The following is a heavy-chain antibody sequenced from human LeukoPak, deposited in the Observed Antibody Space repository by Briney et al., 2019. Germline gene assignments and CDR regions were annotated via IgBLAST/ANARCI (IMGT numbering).Heavy chain of an antibody. V-gene: IGHV3-66*01. CDR3: ARVSVYYDSSGSHDY. CDR1: GFTVSSNY. CDR2: IYSGGST. D-gene: IGHD3-22*01. J-gene: IGHJ4*02. Sequence: PGGSLRLSCAASGFTVSSNYMSWVRQAPGKGLEWVSVIYSGGSTYYADSVKGRFTISRDNSKNTLYLQMNSLRAEDTAVYYCARVSVYYDSSGSHDYWGQGTLVTVSS.